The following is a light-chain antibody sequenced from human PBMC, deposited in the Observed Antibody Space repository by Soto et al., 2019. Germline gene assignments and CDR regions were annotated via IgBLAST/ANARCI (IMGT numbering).Light chain of an antibody. CDR1: QTISSW. CDR3: QHYNSYSEA. J-gene: IGKJ1*01. Sequence: DIQMTQSPSTLSGSVGDRVTITCRASQTISSWLAWYQQKPGKAPKLRIYKASTLKGGVPPRFSGSESGTEFTLTISSLQPDDFATYYCQHYNSYSEAFGQGNKVELQ. CDR2: KAS. V-gene: IGKV1-5*03.